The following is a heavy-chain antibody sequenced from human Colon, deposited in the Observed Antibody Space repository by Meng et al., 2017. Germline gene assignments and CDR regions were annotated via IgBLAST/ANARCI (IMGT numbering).Heavy chain of an antibody. V-gene: IGHV3-21*01. Sequence: GVSLKISCAASGFTFSSYSMNWVRQAPGKGLEWVSSISSSSSYIYYADSVKGRFTISRDNAKNSLYLQMNSLRAEDTAVYYCARDLFGSGSDYWGQGTLVTVSS. CDR1: GFTFSSYS. CDR2: ISSSSSYI. CDR3: ARDLFGSGSDY. J-gene: IGHJ4*02. D-gene: IGHD3-22*01.